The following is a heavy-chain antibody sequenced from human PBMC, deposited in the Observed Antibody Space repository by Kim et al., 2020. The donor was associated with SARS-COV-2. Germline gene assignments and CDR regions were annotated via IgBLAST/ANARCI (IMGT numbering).Heavy chain of an antibody. D-gene: IGHD3-16*01. CDR2: MNSNSGNT. J-gene: IGHJ5*02. CDR3: ARGGGEGGRDWFDP. Sequence: ASVKVSCKASGYTFTSHDINWVRQATGQGLEWMGWMNSNSGNTGCAQKFQGRLTMTRNTPISTAYMELSSLKSEDTAVYYCARGGGEGGRDWFDPWGQGTLVTVSS. CDR1: GYTFTSHD. V-gene: IGHV1-8*01.